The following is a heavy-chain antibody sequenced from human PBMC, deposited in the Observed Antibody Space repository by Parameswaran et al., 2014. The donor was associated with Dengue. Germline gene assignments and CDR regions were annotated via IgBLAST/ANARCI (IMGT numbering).Heavy chain of an antibody. Sequence: RWIRQPPGKALEWLALFYWDDDKRYSESLKSRLTITKDTSKNQVVLIMTNMDPVDTATYYCAYRGGLKGWFDSWGQGVLVTVSS. D-gene: IGHD6-25*01. J-gene: IGHJ5*01. CDR2: FYWDDDK. CDR3: AYRGGLKGWFDS. V-gene: IGHV2-5*08.